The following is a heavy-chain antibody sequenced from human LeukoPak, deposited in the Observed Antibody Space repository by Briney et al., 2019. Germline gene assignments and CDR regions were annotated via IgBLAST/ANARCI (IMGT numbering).Heavy chain of an antibody. CDR1: GGPLSNYY. J-gene: IGHJ4*02. V-gene: IGHV4-34*01. CDR3: APIYGDYSDFGS. D-gene: IGHD4-17*01. Sequence: SETLSLTCAVYGGPLSNYYWSWVRQPPGKGLEWIGEITHSGNIHYNPSLKSRVTISIDTSKNQFSLRLTSVAAADTAVYYCAPIYGDYSDFGSWGQGTLVTVSS. CDR2: ITHSGNI.